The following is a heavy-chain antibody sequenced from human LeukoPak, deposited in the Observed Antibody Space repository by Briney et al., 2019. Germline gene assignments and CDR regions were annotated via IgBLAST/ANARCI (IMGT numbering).Heavy chain of an antibody. J-gene: IGHJ6*03. CDR3: AKGATMVRGVLLYYYYYMDV. V-gene: IGHV3-23*01. CDR2: ISGSGGST. Sequence: GGSLRLSCAASGFTFSSYAMSWVRQAPGQGLEWVSAISGSGGSTYYDDSVKGRFTISRDNSKNTLYLQMNSLRAEDTAVYYCAKGATMVRGVLLYYYYYMDVWGKGTTVTVSS. CDR1: GFTFSSYA. D-gene: IGHD3-10*01.